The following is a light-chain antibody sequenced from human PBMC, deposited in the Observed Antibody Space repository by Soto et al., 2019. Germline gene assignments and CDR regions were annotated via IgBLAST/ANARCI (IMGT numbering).Light chain of an antibody. Sequence: EIVLTQSPGTLSLSPGARATLSCRASQSVSSSYLAWYQQKPGQAPRLLIYCASSRATGIPDRFSGSGSGTDFTRTISRLEPEDFAVYYCQQYGSSPYTFGQGTKLEIK. CDR2: CAS. CDR1: QSVSSSY. V-gene: IGKV3-20*01. J-gene: IGKJ2*01. CDR3: QQYGSSPYT.